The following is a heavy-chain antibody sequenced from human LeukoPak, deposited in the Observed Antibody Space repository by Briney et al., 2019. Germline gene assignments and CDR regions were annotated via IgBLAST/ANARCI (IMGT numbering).Heavy chain of an antibody. CDR1: GFTFSDYY. J-gene: IGHJ4*02. V-gene: IGHV3-11*01. Sequence: KPGGSLRLSCAASGFTFSDYYMSWIRQAPGKGLEWVSYISSSGSTIYYADSVKGRFTISRDNSKNMLYLEVISLTADDTAVYYCAKDDAWLRFGEWSQGTLVTVSS. D-gene: IGHD3-10*01. CDR2: ISSSGSTI. CDR3: AKDDAWLRFGE.